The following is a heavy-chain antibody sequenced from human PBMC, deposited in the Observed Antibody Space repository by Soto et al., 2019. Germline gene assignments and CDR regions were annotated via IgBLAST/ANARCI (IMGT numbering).Heavy chain of an antibody. CDR1: GFTLRTYA. V-gene: IGHV3-23*01. Sequence: PGGSLRLSCAASGFTLRTYAMSWVRQAPGKGLEWVSAISGSGGTTYYADSVKGRFTISRDNAKNSLYLQMNSLRAEDTAVYYCARDPRTTGTTGRESFGYNWFDPWGQGTLVTVSS. CDR3: ARDPRTTGTTGRESFGYNWFDP. D-gene: IGHD1-1*01. J-gene: IGHJ5*02. CDR2: ISGSGGTT.